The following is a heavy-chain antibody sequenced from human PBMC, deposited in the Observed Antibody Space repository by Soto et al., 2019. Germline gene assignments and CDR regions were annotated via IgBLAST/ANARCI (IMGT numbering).Heavy chain of an antibody. CDR3: ASTLYGNTVNS. CDR1: GYTFTSYD. J-gene: IGHJ4*02. D-gene: IGHD4-4*01. Sequence: QVQLVQSGAEVKKPGASVKVSCKASGYTFTSYDINWVRQATGQGLEWMGWMNPNSGNTGYAQKFQGRATMTRNTSIPTPSWDLTPLRSEHTPFSSCASTLYGNTVNSWAQGTLSPFSS. V-gene: IGHV1-8*01. CDR2: MNPNSGNT.